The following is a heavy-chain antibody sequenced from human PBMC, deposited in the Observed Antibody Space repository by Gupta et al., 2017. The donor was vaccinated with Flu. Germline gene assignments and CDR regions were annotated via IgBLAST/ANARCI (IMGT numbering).Heavy chain of an antibody. CDR2: ISTTDRYK. D-gene: IGHD5-18*01. V-gene: IGHV3-21*02. J-gene: IGHJ6*03. CDR1: GFLFHYHS. CDR3: AREAYGYHYMDA. Sequence: EVILVESGGGLVQAGGSLRLSCAASGFLFHYHSFNWVRQAPGKGLEWVASISTTDRYKDYGDSVRCRFTISRDNAKNSSYLQMNSLRVEDTAVYYCAREAYGYHYMDAWGKGTTVTVSS.